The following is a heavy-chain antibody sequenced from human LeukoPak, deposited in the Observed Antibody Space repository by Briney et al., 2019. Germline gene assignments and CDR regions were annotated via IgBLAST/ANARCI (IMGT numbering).Heavy chain of an antibody. CDR1: GYTFTSYG. Sequence: GASVKVSCKASGYTFTSYGISWGRQAPGQGLEWMGWISAYNGNTNYAQKLQGRVTMTTDTSTSTAYMELRSLRSDDTAVYYCARAPSLLWFGELLPGPSYGMDVWGQGTTVTVSS. J-gene: IGHJ6*02. V-gene: IGHV1-18*01. CDR3: ARAPSLLWFGELLPGPSYGMDV. D-gene: IGHD3-10*01. CDR2: ISAYNGNT.